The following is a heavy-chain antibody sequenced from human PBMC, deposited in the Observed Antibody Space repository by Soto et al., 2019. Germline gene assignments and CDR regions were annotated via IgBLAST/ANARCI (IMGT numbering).Heavy chain of an antibody. D-gene: IGHD3-16*01. Sequence: ASVKVSCKASGSTFTSYYMHWVRQAPGQGLEWMGIINPSGGSTSYAQKFQGRVTMTRDTSTSTVYMELSSLRSEDTAVYYCARDQSYVWGTLLRGNWFDPWGQGTLVTVSS. J-gene: IGHJ5*02. CDR2: INPSGGST. CDR3: ARDQSYVWGTLLRGNWFDP. CDR1: GSTFTSYY. V-gene: IGHV1-46*01.